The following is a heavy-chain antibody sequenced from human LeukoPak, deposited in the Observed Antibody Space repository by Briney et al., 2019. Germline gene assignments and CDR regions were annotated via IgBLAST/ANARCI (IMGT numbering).Heavy chain of an antibody. V-gene: IGHV4-34*01. CDR2: INHSGST. Sequence: GSLRLSCAASGFTFDDYGMSWIRQPPGKGLEWIGEINHSGSTNYNPSLKSRVTISVDTSKNQFSLKLSSVTAADTAVYYCARGTYDFWSGYPHSNWFDPWGQGTLVTVSS. J-gene: IGHJ5*02. CDR1: GFTFDDYG. CDR3: ARGTYDFWSGYPHSNWFDP. D-gene: IGHD3-3*01.